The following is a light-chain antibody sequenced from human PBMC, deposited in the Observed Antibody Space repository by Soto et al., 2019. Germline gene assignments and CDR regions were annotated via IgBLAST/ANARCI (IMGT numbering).Light chain of an antibody. J-gene: IGLJ1*01. CDR1: SSDVGGYNY. Sequence: QSALTQPASVSGSHGQSITISCTGTSSDVGGYNYVSWYQQHPGKAPKLMIYDVSNRPSGVSNRFSGSKSGNTASLTISGLQAEDEADYYCSSYTSSSTSLYVFGTGTKLTVL. V-gene: IGLV2-14*01. CDR2: DVS. CDR3: SSYTSSSTSLYV.